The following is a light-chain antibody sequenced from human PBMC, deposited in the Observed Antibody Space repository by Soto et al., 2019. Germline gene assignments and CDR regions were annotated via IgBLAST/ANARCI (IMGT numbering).Light chain of an antibody. J-gene: IGKJ5*01. V-gene: IGKV3D-20*02. Sequence: EIVLTQSPGTLSLSPGERATLSCRASQSVSSGYLAWYQQKPGQAPRLLIYGISSRAIGIPDRFSGSGSGTDFTLTISSLEPEDFAVYYCQQRSKWITFGQGTRLEIK. CDR2: GIS. CDR1: QSVSSGY. CDR3: QQRSKWIT.